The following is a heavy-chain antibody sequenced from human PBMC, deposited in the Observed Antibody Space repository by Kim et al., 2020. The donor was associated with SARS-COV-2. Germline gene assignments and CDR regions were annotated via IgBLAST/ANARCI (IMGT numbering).Heavy chain of an antibody. V-gene: IGHV3-11*06. CDR3: ARDPLYSSGWYEDY. J-gene: IGHJ4*02. Sequence: DSVKGRFTISRDNAKNSLYLQMNSLRAEDTAVYYCARDPLYSSGWYEDYWGQGTLVTVSS. D-gene: IGHD6-19*01.